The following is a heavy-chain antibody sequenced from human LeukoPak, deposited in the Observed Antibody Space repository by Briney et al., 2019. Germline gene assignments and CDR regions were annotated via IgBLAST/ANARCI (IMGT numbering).Heavy chain of an antibody. CDR1: GFTVSSNY. CDR3: AKAEDIVVVPAAREGPFDY. V-gene: IGHV3-53*01. CDR2: IYSGGST. D-gene: IGHD2-2*01. J-gene: IGHJ4*02. Sequence: GGSLRLSCAASGFTVSSNYMSWVRQAPGKGLEWVSVIYSGGSTYYADSVKGRFTISRDNSKNTLYLQVNSLRAEDTAVYYCAKAEDIVVVPAAREGPFDYWGQGTLVTVSS.